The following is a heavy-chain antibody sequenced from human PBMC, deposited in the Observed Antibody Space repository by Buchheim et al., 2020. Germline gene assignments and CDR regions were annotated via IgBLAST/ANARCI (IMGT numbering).Heavy chain of an antibody. V-gene: IGHV3-23*01. J-gene: IGHJ4*02. CDR3: AKRDVSDSSGYAPLFAH. CDR2: ITGSGDKT. CDR1: GFNFNTYA. D-gene: IGHD3-22*01. Sequence: EVQLLESGGGLKQPGGSLRLSCAASGFNFNTYAMTWVRQAPGKGLEWVTGITGSGDKTYYADSVKGRFTISRDNSKKTLYLEMNSLRAEDTAIYYCAKRDVSDSSGYAPLFAHWGQGTL.